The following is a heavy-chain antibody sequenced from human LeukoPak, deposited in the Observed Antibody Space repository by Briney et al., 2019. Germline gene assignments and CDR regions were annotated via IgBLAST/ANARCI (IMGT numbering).Heavy chain of an antibody. CDR1: GFTFSSYA. J-gene: IGHJ6*02. CDR3: AKALRPDYYGSGSLYYYGMDV. CDR2: ITASGFST. D-gene: IGHD3-10*01. V-gene: IGHV3-23*01. Sequence: GGSLRLSCAASGFTFSSYAVSWVRQAPGKGLEWVSAITASGFSTYYADSVKGRFTISRDNSKNTLYLQMNSLRAEDTAVYYCAKALRPDYYGSGSLYYYGMDVWGQGTTVTVSS.